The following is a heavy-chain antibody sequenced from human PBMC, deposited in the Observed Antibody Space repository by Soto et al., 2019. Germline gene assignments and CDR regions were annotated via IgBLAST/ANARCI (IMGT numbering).Heavy chain of an antibody. CDR2: IIPIFGTA. V-gene: IGHV1-69*13. D-gene: IGHD3-22*01. J-gene: IGHJ4*02. Sequence: SVKVSCKASGGTFSSYAISWVRQAPGQGLEWVGGIIPIFGTANYAQKFQGRVTITADESTSTAYMELSSLRSEDTAVYYCASRALDSSGYYFDYWGQGTLVTVSS. CDR1: GGTFSSYA. CDR3: ASRALDSSGYYFDY.